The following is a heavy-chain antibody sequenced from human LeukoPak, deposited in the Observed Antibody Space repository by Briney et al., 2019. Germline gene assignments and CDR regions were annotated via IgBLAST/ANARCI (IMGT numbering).Heavy chain of an antibody. Sequence: GGSLRLSCTASGFTFSSFWMHWVRQAPGKGLEWVANIKQDGSEKYYVDSVKGRFTISRDNAKNLLYLQMNTLRAEDTAVYYCGGPNPLLERPSAMDVWGQGTTVTVSS. V-gene: IGHV3-7*03. J-gene: IGHJ6*02. CDR1: GFTFSSFW. CDR2: IKQDGSEK. CDR3: GGPNPLLERPSAMDV. D-gene: IGHD6-25*01.